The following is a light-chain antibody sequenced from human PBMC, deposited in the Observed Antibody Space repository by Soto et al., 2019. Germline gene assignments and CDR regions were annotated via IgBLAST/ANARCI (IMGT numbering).Light chain of an antibody. Sequence: DIQMTQSPSTLSGSVGDRVTIPCGASQTISSWLAWYQQKPGTAPKVLIYQASNLQSGVPSRVSGSGSGTEFTLTISSVQPDDFATYFCQHYDTFSWTFGQGTKVDIK. J-gene: IGKJ1*01. CDR2: QAS. V-gene: IGKV1-5*01. CDR1: QTISSW. CDR3: QHYDTFSWT.